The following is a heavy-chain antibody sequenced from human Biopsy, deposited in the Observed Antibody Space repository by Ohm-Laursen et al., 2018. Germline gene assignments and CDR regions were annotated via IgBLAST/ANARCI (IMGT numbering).Heavy chain of an antibody. V-gene: IGHV4-38-2*01. CDR1: GYSVTNDYY. CDR2: IYYDGIT. Sequence: SDTLSLTCAVPGYSVTNDYYWGWIRQPPGKGLEWIGNIYYDGITYYNPSLKSRVAMSVDTSKNQFSLGLTSVTAADTAVYYCARVAGGYAYYYGMDVWGQGTTVIVSS. D-gene: IGHD5-12*01. J-gene: IGHJ6*02. CDR3: ARVAGGYAYYYGMDV.